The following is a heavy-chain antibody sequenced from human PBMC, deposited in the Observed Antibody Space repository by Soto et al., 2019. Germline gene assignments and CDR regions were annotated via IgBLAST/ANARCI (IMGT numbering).Heavy chain of an antibody. CDR1: GVTFSSYS. J-gene: IGHJ6*02. Sequence: EVQLEESGGGLVQPGGSLRLSCTASGVTFSSYSMVWVRQAPGKGLEWVSYISSSSSSIYYADSVKGRFTTSRDNAKNSTYLQRNSLRVEDTGVYYCARDLGVDAVARMDVWGQGTTVTVSS. CDR2: ISSSSSSI. V-gene: IGHV3-48*01. D-gene: IGHD6-19*01. CDR3: ARDLGVDAVARMDV.